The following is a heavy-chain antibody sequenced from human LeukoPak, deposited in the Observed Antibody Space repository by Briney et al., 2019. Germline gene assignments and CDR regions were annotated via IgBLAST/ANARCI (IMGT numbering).Heavy chain of an antibody. D-gene: IGHD2-15*01. CDR3: ARFNTYNAVVAATF. J-gene: IGHJ4*02. CDR2: IYYSGST. CDR1: GGPISSSSYY. Sequence: PSETLSLTCTVSGGPISSSSYYWGWIRQPPGKGLEWIGSIYYSGSTYYNPSLKSRVTISVDTSKNQFSLKLSSVTAADTAVYYCARFNTYNAVVAATFWGQGTLVTVSS. V-gene: IGHV4-39*07.